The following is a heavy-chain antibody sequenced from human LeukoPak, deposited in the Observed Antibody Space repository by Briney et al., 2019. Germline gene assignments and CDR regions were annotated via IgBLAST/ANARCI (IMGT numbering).Heavy chain of an antibody. CDR2: IKNDGSYT. CDR1: GFTFSNYW. Sequence: GGSLRLSCAASGFTFSNYWMHWVRHAPGKGPVWVARIKNDGSYTSYADSVKGRFTISRDDAKNTLYLQMSSLRAEDTAVYYCARDFDMGGTPGDDFDYWGRGTLVTVSS. V-gene: IGHV3-74*01. D-gene: IGHD3-9*01. CDR3: ARDFDMGGTPGDDFDY. J-gene: IGHJ4*02.